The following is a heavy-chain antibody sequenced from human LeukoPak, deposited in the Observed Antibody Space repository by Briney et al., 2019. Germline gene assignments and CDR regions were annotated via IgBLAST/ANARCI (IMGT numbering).Heavy chain of an antibody. J-gene: IGHJ6*02. Sequence: EASVKVSCKASGYTFTGYYMHWVRQAPGQGLEWMGWINPNSGDTDYAQKFQGRVTMTRDTSISTAYMELSRLRSDDTAVYYCARALGATGALYYYYGMDVWGQGTTVTVSS. CDR3: ARALGATGALYYYYGMDV. V-gene: IGHV1-2*02. CDR2: INPNSGDT. D-gene: IGHD1-26*01. CDR1: GYTFTGYY.